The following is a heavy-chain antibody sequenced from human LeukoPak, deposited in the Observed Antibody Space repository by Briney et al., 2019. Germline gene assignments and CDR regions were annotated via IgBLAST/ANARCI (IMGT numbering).Heavy chain of an antibody. Sequence: PSETLSLTCAVSGGSISSSNWWSWVRQPPGKGLEWIGEIYHSGSTNYNPSLKSRVTISVDKSKNQFSLKLSSVTAADTAVYYCARHLPSAIAVADAGWFDPWGQGTLVTVSS. J-gene: IGHJ5*02. CDR2: IYHSGST. D-gene: IGHD6-19*01. V-gene: IGHV4-4*02. CDR1: GGSISSSNW. CDR3: ARHLPSAIAVADAGWFDP.